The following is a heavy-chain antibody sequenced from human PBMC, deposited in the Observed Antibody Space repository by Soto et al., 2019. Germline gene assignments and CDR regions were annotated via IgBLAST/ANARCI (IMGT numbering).Heavy chain of an antibody. J-gene: IGHJ4*02. CDR1: GGSFSGYC. Sequence: PSETLSLTCAVYGGSFSGYCWTWIRQPPGTGLEWIGEINHSGSTNYNPSLKSRVTISVDTSKNQFSPKLTSVTAADTAVYYCARDKITGLFDYWGQGTLVTVSS. D-gene: IGHD2-8*02. CDR3: ARDKITGLFDY. V-gene: IGHV4-34*01. CDR2: INHSGST.